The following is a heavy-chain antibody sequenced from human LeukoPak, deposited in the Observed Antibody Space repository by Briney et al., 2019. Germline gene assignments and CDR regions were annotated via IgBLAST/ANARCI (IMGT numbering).Heavy chain of an antibody. J-gene: IGHJ5*02. Sequence: SETLSLTCTVSGGSISSYYWSWIRQPPGKGLEWIGYIYYSGSTNYNPSLKSRVTISVDTSKNQFSLKLSSVTAADTAVYYCARHGYSSGWYGLTNWFDPWGQGTLVTVSS. D-gene: IGHD6-19*01. CDR1: GGSISSYY. V-gene: IGHV4-59*08. CDR3: ARHGYSSGWYGLTNWFDP. CDR2: IYYSGST.